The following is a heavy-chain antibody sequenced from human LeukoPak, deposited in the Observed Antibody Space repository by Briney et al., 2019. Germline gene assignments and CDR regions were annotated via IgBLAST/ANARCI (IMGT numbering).Heavy chain of an antibody. Sequence: SETLSLTCAVYGGSFSGYYWSWIRQPPGKGLEWIGEINHSGSTNYNPSLKSRVTISVDTSKNQFSLKLSSVTAADTAVYYCARRAVAAAHFDHWGQGTLVTVSS. CDR3: ARRAVAAAHFDH. CDR1: GGSFSGYY. CDR2: INHSGST. J-gene: IGHJ4*02. D-gene: IGHD2-15*01. V-gene: IGHV4-34*01.